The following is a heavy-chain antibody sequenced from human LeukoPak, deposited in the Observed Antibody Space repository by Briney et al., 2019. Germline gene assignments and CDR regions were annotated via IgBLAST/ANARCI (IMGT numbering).Heavy chain of an antibody. D-gene: IGHD3-3*01. J-gene: IGHJ4*02. CDR3: ARGYYDFWSGYFDY. CDR1: GGSISSGSYY. Sequence: SEXLSLTCTVSGGSISSGSYYWSWIRQPAGTGLEWIGRIYTSGSTNYNPSLKSRVTISVDTSKNQFSLKLSSVTAADTAVYYCARGYYDFWSGYFDYWGQGTLVTVSS. CDR2: IYTSGST. V-gene: IGHV4-61*02.